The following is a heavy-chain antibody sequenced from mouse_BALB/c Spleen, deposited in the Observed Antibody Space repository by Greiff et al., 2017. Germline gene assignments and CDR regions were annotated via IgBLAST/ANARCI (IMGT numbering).Heavy chain of an antibody. V-gene: IGHV5-12-1*01. J-gene: IGHJ4*01. Sequence: EVMLVESGGGLVKPGGSLKLSCAASGFAFSSYDMSWVRQTPEKRLEWVAYISSGGGSTYYTDTVKGRFTISRDNAKNTLYLQMSSLKSEDTAMYYCARTNYAMDYWGQGTSVTVSS. CDR3: ARTNYAMDY. CDR1: GFAFSSYD. CDR2: ISSGGGST.